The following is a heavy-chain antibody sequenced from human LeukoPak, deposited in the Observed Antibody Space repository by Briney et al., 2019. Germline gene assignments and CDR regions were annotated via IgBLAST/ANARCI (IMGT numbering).Heavy chain of an antibody. J-gene: IGHJ5*02. CDR3: ARAQTVLMVYARRIWFDP. V-gene: IGHV4-34*01. Sequence: SETLSLTCAVYGGSFSGYYWSWIRQPPGKGLEWIGEINHSGSTNYNPSLKGRVTISVDTSKNQFSLKLSSVTAADTAVYYCARAQTVLMVYARRIWFDPWGQGTLVTVSS. CDR1: GGSFSGYY. D-gene: IGHD2-8*01. CDR2: INHSGST.